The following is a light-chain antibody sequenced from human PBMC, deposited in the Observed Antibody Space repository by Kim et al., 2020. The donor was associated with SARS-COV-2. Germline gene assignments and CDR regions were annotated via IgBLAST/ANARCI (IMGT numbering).Light chain of an antibody. CDR2: DTS. J-gene: IGKJ4*01. CDR1: QRLSNY. V-gene: IGKV3-11*02. Sequence: EIVLTQSPATLSLSPGERATLSCRANQRLSNYLAWYQQKPGQPPRLLIYDTSNRATGIPARFSGSGSGRDFTLTISSLEPEDFAVYYCHQRTNWPLLRNTFGGGTKGDIK. CDR3: HQRTNWPLLRNT.